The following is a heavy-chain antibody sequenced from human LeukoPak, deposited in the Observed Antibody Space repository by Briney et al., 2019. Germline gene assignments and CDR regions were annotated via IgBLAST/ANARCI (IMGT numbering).Heavy chain of an antibody. J-gene: IGHJ4*02. V-gene: IGHV3-53*01. CDR2: IYSGGST. CDR3: AKGRGTTVTAAANY. CDR1: GFTVSNNY. Sequence: GGSLRLSCAASGFTVSNNYMSWVRQAPGKGLEWVSLIYSGGSTHYADSVKGRFTISRDNSKNTLFLQFNSLRADDTAVYYCAKGRGTTVTAAANYWGQGTLVTVSS. D-gene: IGHD4-17*01.